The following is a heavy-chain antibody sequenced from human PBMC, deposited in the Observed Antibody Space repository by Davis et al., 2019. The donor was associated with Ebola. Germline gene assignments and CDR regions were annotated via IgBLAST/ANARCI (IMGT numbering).Heavy chain of an antibody. Sequence: GESLKISCAASGFTFSSYAIHWVRQVPGKGLEWVAVISSDGSYKSYADSVNGRFTISRDNSENTLYLQMNSLRPEDAAVYYCARPRHCNSITCRNWFDPWGQGTLVTVSS. J-gene: IGHJ5*02. CDR3: ARPRHCNSITCRNWFDP. CDR2: ISSDGSYK. V-gene: IGHV3-30-3*01. D-gene: IGHD2/OR15-2a*01. CDR1: GFTFSSYA.